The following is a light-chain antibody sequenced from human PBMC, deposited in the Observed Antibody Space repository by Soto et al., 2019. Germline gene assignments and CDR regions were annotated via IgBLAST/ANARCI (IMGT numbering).Light chain of an antibody. CDR2: DAS. V-gene: IGKV1-9*01. Sequence: DIQLTQSPSFLSASLGDRVTITCRASQGIGSYLAWYQQKPGKAPKLLISDASNLQSGVPSRFSGSGSGTEFTLTISSLQPDDFATYYCQQYNSYWTLGQGTKVDIK. J-gene: IGKJ1*01. CDR1: QGIGSY. CDR3: QQYNSYWT.